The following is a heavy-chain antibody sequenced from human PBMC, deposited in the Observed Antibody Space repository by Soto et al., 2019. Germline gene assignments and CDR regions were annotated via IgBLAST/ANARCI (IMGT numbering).Heavy chain of an antibody. D-gene: IGHD3-3*01. CDR1: GFRFSDHY. J-gene: IGHJ4*02. V-gene: IGHV3-72*01. Sequence: GGSLRLSCATSGFRFSDHYMDWVRQAPGGGLEWVGRIRNRVDSYTTEYAASVRGRFTVSRDDSKNSVFLQMNSLRAEDTAVYYCVRDSAIIPGTFDYWGRGTLVTVSS. CDR2: IRNRVDSYTT. CDR3: VRDSAIIPGTFDY.